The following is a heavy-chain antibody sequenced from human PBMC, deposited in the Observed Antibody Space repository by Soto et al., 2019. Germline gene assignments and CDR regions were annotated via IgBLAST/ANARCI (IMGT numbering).Heavy chain of an antibody. V-gene: IGHV3-48*02. CDR3: ARGGWNYDCLDV. D-gene: IGHD3-3*01. CDR2: ISNSGSRI. CDR1: GFTFSSYS. Sequence: GGSLRLSCAASGFTFSSYSMNWVRQAPGKGLEWISIISNSGSRIYYSDSVKGRFTISRDNAMNSLYLQMNNLRDEDTAVYYCARGGWNYDCLDVWGQGTTVTVS. J-gene: IGHJ6*02.